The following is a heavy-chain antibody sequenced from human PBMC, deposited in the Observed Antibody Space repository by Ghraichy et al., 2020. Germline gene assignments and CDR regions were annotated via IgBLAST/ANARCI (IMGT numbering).Heavy chain of an antibody. V-gene: IGHV3-23*01. CDR3: AKEPNYGDYAERAFDI. CDR2: ISGSGGST. D-gene: IGHD4-17*01. CDR1: GFTFSSYA. J-gene: IGHJ3*02. Sequence: GGSLRLSCAASGFTFSSYAMSWVRQAPGKGLEWVSAISGSGGSTYYADSVKGRFTISRDNSKNTLYLQMNSLRAEDTAVYYCAKEPNYGDYAERAFDIWGQGTMVTVSS.